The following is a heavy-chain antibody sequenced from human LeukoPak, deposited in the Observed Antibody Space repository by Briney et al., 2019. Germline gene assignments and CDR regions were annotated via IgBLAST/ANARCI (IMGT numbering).Heavy chain of an antibody. V-gene: IGHV1-18*01. CDR2: ISAYNGNT. D-gene: IGHD6-19*01. Sequence: ASVKVSCKASGYTFTSYGISWVRQAPGQGLEWMGWISAYNGNTNYAQKLQGRVTMTTDTSTSTAYMELRGLRSDDTAVYYCARDKRWTAVAGTLMGYWGQGTLVTVSS. CDR3: ARDKRWTAVAGTLMGY. J-gene: IGHJ4*02. CDR1: GYTFTSYG.